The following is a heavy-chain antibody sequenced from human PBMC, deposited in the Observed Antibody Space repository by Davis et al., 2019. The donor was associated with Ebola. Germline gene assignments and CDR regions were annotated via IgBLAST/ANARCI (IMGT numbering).Heavy chain of an antibody. CDR1: GGTFSSYA. Sequence: SVKVSCKASGGTFSSYAISWVRQAPGQGLEWMGGIIPIFGTANYAQKFQGRVTITADESTSTAYMELSSLRSEDTAVYYCARGGRYCSSTSCYRYYYYYYMDVWGKGTTVTVSS. D-gene: IGHD2-2*02. CDR3: ARGGRYCSSTSCYRYYYYYYMDV. J-gene: IGHJ6*03. V-gene: IGHV1-69*13. CDR2: IIPIFGTA.